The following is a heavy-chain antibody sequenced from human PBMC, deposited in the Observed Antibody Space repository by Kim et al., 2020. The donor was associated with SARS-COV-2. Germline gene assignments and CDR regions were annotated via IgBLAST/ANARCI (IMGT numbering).Heavy chain of an antibody. CDR3: TTSTTNYYFYYGMDV. D-gene: IGHD1-26*01. V-gene: IGHV3-15*01. Sequence: GPGKGRFTISRDDSKNTRYLQMNSLKTEDKAVYYCTTSTTNYYFYYGMDVWGQGTPVTVSS. J-gene: IGHJ6*02.